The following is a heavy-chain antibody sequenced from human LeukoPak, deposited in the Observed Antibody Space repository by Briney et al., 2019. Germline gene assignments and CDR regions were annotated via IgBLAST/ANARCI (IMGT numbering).Heavy chain of an antibody. V-gene: IGHV3-23*01. Sequence: PGGSLRLSCAASGFIFSSYAISWVRQAPGKGLEWVSVISGNGGRTYYADSVKGRFTISRDNSKNTLYLQMNSLRAEDTAVYYCAKVRDLDTVLGRFDNWGQGTLVTVSS. CDR2: ISGNGGRT. J-gene: IGHJ5*02. CDR3: AKVRDLDTVLGRFDN. D-gene: IGHD5-18*01. CDR1: GFIFSSYA.